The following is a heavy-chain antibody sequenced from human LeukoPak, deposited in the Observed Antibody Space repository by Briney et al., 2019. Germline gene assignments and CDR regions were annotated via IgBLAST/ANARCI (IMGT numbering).Heavy chain of an antibody. Sequence: PGRSLRLSCAASGFNFSSYGMSWIRQAPGKGLEWVSYISESSSYTNYADSVKGRFTISRDNAKNSLYLQMNSLRAEDTAVYYCARERTGGYYFDYWGQGTLVPVSS. CDR2: ISESSSYT. D-gene: IGHD6-25*01. V-gene: IGHV3-11*06. CDR3: ARERTGGYYFDY. J-gene: IGHJ4*02. CDR1: GFNFSSYG.